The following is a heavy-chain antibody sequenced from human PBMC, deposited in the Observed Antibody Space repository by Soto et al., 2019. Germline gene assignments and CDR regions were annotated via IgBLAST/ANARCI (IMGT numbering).Heavy chain of an antibody. CDR1: GFTFSTYD. Sequence: QVQLVESGGGVVQPGRSLRLSWAASGFTFSTYDMHWVRQAPGKGLEGVAVISSDGSNEYYADSVKGRFTISRDNSKNTLYVQMNSLRAEDTAVYYCAKDLGDSSADDGADYWGQGTLVTVSS. CDR3: AKDLGDSSADDGADY. V-gene: IGHV3-30*18. D-gene: IGHD6-25*01. J-gene: IGHJ4*02. CDR2: ISSDGSNE.